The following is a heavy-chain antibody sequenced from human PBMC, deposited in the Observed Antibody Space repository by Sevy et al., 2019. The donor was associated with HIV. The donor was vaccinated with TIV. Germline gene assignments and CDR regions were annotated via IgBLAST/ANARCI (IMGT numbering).Heavy chain of an antibody. J-gene: IGHJ4*02. CDR1: GFTFSSYS. V-gene: IGHV3-21*01. D-gene: IGHD2-15*01. Sequence: GGSLRLSCAASGFTFSSYSMNCVRQAPGKGLEWVSSISSSSSYIYYADSVKGRFTISRDNAKNSLYLQMNSLRAEDTAVYYCARGYCSGGSCYDYFDYWGQGTLVTVSS. CDR3: ARGYCSGGSCYDYFDY. CDR2: ISSSSSYI.